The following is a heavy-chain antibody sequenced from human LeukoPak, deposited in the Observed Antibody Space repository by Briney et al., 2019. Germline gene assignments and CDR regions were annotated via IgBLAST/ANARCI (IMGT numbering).Heavy chain of an antibody. V-gene: IGHV3-23*01. Sequence: PGGSLRLSCAASGFALTFHAMSWLRQPPGKGLEGVSTINANSGTTSYAASVRGRFTTSRDNSKNTLYLQVNSLRADDTAVYYCAKPISGGLAVTADWFDPWGQGTLVVVSS. J-gene: IGHJ5*01. CDR3: AKPISGGLAVTADWFDP. D-gene: IGHD6-19*01. CDR1: GFALTFHA. CDR2: INANSGTT.